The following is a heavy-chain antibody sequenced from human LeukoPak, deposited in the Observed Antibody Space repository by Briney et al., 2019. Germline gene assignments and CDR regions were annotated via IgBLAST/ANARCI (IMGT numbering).Heavy chain of an antibody. V-gene: IGHV3-7*01. CDR3: TRRLDD. D-gene: IGHD3-16*01. CDR1: GFSFNSDW. Sequence: GVSLRLSCSAYGFSFNSDWLDWVRQDRGKGLEWVCNIKHDESEKNYLDSVKGRFTISRDNAQNSLYLQMNGLRVEDTAVYYCTRRLDDWGQGTLVTVSS. CDR2: IKHDESEK. J-gene: IGHJ4*02.